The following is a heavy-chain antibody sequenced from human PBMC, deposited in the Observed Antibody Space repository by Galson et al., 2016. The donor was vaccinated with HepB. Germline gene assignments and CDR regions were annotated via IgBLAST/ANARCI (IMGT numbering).Heavy chain of an antibody. Sequence: CAISGDSVSSIDAAWNWIRQSPSRGLEWLGRTYYRSKRYYDYAVSVKSRMTINPDTSKNQLSLQLNSVTPEDTAVYYCARDRASWDGQHTGSFDYWGQGTLVTVSS. V-gene: IGHV6-1*01. CDR1: GDSVSSIDAA. D-gene: IGHD2-21*01. CDR3: ARDRASWDGQHTGSFDY. CDR2: TYYRSKRYY. J-gene: IGHJ4*02.